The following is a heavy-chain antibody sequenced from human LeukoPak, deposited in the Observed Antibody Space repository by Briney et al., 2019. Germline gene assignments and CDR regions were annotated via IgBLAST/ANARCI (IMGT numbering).Heavy chain of an antibody. V-gene: IGHV3-21*04. D-gene: IGHD1-26*01. CDR2: ISSSSSYI. J-gene: IGHJ5*02. CDR3: AKKYSTGLDP. CDR1: GFTFSSYS. Sequence: GGSLRLSCAASGFTFSSYSMNWVRQAPGKGLEWVSCISSSSSYIYNADSVKGRFTISRDNSKNTLYLQMNSLRAEDTAIYYCAKKYSTGLDPWGQGTLVTVSS.